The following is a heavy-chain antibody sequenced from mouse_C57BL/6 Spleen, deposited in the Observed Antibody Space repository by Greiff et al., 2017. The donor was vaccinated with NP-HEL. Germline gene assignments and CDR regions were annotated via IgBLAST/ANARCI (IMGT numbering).Heavy chain of an antibody. V-gene: IGHV1-18*01. CDR1: GYTFTDYN. J-gene: IGHJ4*01. D-gene: IGHD1-1*01. Sequence: EVQLQQSGPELVKPGASVKIPCKASGYTFTDYNMDWVKQSHGKSLEWIGDINPNNGGTIYNQKFKGKATLTVDKSSSTAYMELRSLTSEDTAVYYCARLFDYYGSSYRGAMDYWGQGTSVTVSS. CDR3: ARLFDYYGSSYRGAMDY. CDR2: INPNNGGT.